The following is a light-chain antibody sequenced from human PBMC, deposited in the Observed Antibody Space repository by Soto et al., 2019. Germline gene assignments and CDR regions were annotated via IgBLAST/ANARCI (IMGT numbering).Light chain of an antibody. Sequence: IRMTHSPSSLSASTGDRVTITCRASQGIGGYLAWYQHKPGKAPKLLIYAASSLQSGVPSRFSGSGSGTDFTLTISSLQPEDFATYYCQQSYSTPQTFGQGTKVDIK. CDR1: QGIGGY. CDR3: QQSYSTPQT. CDR2: AAS. J-gene: IGKJ1*01. V-gene: IGKV1-39*01.